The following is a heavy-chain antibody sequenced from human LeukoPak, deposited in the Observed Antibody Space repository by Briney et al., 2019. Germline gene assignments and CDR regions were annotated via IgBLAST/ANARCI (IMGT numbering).Heavy chain of an antibody. Sequence: ASVKVSCKASGYTFTSYGISWVRQAPGQGLEWMGWISAYNGNTNYAQKLQGRVTMTTDTSTSTAYTELRSLRSDDTAVYYCARVGYCSGGSCYSSRGPNDAFDIWGQGTMVTVSS. V-gene: IGHV1-18*01. CDR3: ARVGYCSGGSCYSSRGPNDAFDI. D-gene: IGHD2-15*01. CDR1: GYTFTSYG. CDR2: ISAYNGNT. J-gene: IGHJ3*02.